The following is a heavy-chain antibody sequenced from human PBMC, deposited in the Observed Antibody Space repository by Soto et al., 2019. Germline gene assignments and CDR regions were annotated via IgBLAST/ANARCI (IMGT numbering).Heavy chain of an antibody. V-gene: IGHV4-34*01. J-gene: IGHJ6*03. CDR1: GGSFSGYY. D-gene: IGHD3-10*01. CDR2: INHSGST. CDR3: AGGTADYYGSGSYIYYYMDV. Sequence: SETLSLTCAVYGGSFSGYYWSWIRQPPGKGLEWIGEINHSGSTNYNPSLKSRVTISVDTSKNQFSLKLSSVTAADTAVYYCAGGTADYYGSGSYIYYYMDVWGKGTTVTVSS.